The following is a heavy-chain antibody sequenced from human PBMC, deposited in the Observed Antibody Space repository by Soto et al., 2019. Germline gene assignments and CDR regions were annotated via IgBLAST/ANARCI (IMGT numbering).Heavy chain of an antibody. V-gene: IGHV3-30*18. CDR3: AKVRTGGGSSPNLDY. J-gene: IGHJ4*02. CDR2: ISYDGSNK. Sequence: QVQLVESGGGVVQPGTSLRLSCAASGFTFISYGMHWVRQAPGKGLEWVAVISYDGSNKYYADSVKGRFTISRDNSKNTLYLQMNSLRAEDTAVYYCAKVRTGGGSSPNLDYWGQGTLVTVSS. D-gene: IGHD1-1*01. CDR1: GFTFISYG.